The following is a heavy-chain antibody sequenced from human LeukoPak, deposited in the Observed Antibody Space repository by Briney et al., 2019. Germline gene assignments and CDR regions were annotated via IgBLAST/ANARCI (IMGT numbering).Heavy chain of an antibody. D-gene: IGHD3-16*01. CDR3: ARVRRAFDI. J-gene: IGHJ3*02. V-gene: IGHV4-59*12. CDR2: IYYSGST. Sequence: PSETLSLTCTVSGGSISSYYWSWIRQPPGKGLEWIGYIYYSGSTNYNPSLNSRVTMSVDTSKNQFSLKLNSVTAADTAVYYCARVRRAFDIWGQGTMVTVSS. CDR1: GGSISSYY.